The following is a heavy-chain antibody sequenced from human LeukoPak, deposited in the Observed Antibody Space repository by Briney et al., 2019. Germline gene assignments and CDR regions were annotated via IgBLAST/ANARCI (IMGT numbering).Heavy chain of an antibody. V-gene: IGHV1-2*02. Sequence: ASVKVSCKASGYTFTGYYMHWVREAPGQGLEWMGWINPNSGGTNYAQKFQGRVTMTRDTSISTAYMELSRLRSDDTAVYYCTRAKSNSGSYLFDYSGHGTLVTASS. CDR1: GYTFTGYY. CDR3: TRAKSNSGSYLFDY. CDR2: INPNSGGT. J-gene: IGHJ4*01. D-gene: IGHD1-26*01.